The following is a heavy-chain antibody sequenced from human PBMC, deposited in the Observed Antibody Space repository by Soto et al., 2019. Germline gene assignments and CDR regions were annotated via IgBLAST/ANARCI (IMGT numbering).Heavy chain of an antibody. J-gene: IGHJ3*02. CDR3: TSGTNYYVSGSYYNLDTFDI. CDR2: IKSKTDGGTT. V-gene: IGHV3-15*01. Sequence: GGSLRLSCAASGFTFSNDWMSWVRQAPGKGLEWVGRIKSKTDGGTTDYAAPVKGRFTISRYDSKNTLYLQMNSLKTEDTAVYYCTSGTNYYVSGSYYNLDTFDIWGQGTMVTVSS. CDR1: GFTFSNDW. D-gene: IGHD3-10*01.